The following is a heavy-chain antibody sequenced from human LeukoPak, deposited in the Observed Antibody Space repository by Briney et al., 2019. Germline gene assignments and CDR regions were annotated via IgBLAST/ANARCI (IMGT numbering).Heavy chain of an antibody. CDR1: GGSISSSY. J-gene: IGHJ3*02. CDR2: IYTSGST. CDR3: ARVPSGVITTWDAFDI. Sequence: SETPSLTCTVSGGSISSSYWSWIRQPAGKGLEWIGRIYTSGSTNYNPSLKSRVTMSIDTSKNQFSLKLSSVTAADTAVYYCARVPSGVITTWDAFDIWGQGTMVTVSS. D-gene: IGHD3-22*01. V-gene: IGHV4-4*07.